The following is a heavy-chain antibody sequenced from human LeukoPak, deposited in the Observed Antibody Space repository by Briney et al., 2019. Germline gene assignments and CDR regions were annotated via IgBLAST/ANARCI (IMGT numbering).Heavy chain of an antibody. Sequence: GGSLRLSCAASGFTFSSYWMTWVRQAPGKGLEWVANINQDGREKYYVDSVKGRFTIPRDNTQNSLYLQMNSLRAEDTAVYYCARDTWGYFDYWGQGTLVTVPS. CDR3: ARDTWGYFDY. V-gene: IGHV3-7*01. CDR1: GFTFSSYW. CDR2: INQDGREK. D-gene: IGHD3-16*01. J-gene: IGHJ4*02.